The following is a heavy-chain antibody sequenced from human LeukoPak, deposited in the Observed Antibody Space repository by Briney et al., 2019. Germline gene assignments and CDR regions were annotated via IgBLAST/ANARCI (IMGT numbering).Heavy chain of an antibody. J-gene: IGHJ6*03. CDR1: GFTFSSYW. CDR3: ARGTMDYDFWSGRFYYMDV. V-gene: IGHV3-7*01. D-gene: IGHD3-3*01. CDR2: IKQDGSEK. Sequence: GGSLRLSCAASGFTFSSYWMSWVRQAPGKGLEWVANIKQDGSEKYYVDSVKGRFTISRDNAKNSLYLQMNSLRAEDTAVYYCARGTMDYDFWSGRFYYMDVWGKGTTVTVSS.